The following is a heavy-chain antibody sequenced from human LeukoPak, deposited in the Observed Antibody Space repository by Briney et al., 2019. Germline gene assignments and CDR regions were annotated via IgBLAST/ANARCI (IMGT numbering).Heavy chain of an antibody. CDR3: ARYPGGSGCSDGFDI. Sequence: SETLSLTCAVYGGSFSGYYWSWIRQPPGKGLEWIGEISHSGSTNYNPSLKSRVIISVDTSKNQFSLKLSSVTAADTAVYYCARYPGGSGCSDGFDIWGQGTMVTVSS. J-gene: IGHJ3*02. V-gene: IGHV4-34*01. CDR2: ISHSGST. D-gene: IGHD3-10*01. CDR1: GGSFSGYY.